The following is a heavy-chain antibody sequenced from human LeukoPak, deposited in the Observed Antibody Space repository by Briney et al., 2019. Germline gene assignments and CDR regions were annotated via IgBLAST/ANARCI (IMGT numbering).Heavy chain of an antibody. CDR2: ISGSGGST. D-gene: IGHD6-6*01. CDR3: AKTAARHSSSSNFDY. CDR1: GFTFSSYA. V-gene: IGHV3-23*01. J-gene: IGHJ4*02. Sequence: PGGSLRLSCAASGFTFSSYAMSWVRQAPGKGLEWVSAISGSGGSTYYADSVKGRFTISRDNSKNTLFLQMNSLRAEDTAVYYCAKTAARHSSSSNFDYWGQGTLVTVSS.